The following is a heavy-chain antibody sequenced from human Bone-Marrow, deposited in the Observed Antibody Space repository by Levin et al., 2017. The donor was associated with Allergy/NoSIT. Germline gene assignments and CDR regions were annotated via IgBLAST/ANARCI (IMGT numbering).Heavy chain of an antibody. V-gene: IGHV3-7*01. CDR2: INQEGSEK. CDR1: KLTVSSFW. J-gene: IGHJ6*02. D-gene: IGHD2-2*01. CDR3: ARDLVAPYFYYGMDV. Sequence: GESLKISCEASKLTVSSFWMSWVRQAPGKGLEWVANINQEGSEKNYVDSVKGRFTIARDNAKNSLYLQMDSLRAEDTAIYYCARDLVAPYFYYGMDVWGQGTAVTVSS.